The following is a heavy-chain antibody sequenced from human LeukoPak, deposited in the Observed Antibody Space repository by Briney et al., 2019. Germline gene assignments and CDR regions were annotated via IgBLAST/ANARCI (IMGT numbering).Heavy chain of an antibody. J-gene: IGHJ4*02. Sequence: RASVKVSCKVSGYTLTELSMHWVRQAPGKGLEWMGGFDPEDGETIYAQKFQGRVTMTEDTSTDTAYMELSSLRSEDTAVYYCARGWLAETTVVTPYNYWGQGTLVTVSS. V-gene: IGHV1-24*01. CDR3: ARGWLAETTVVTPYNY. CDR2: FDPEDGET. D-gene: IGHD4-23*01. CDR1: GYTLTELS.